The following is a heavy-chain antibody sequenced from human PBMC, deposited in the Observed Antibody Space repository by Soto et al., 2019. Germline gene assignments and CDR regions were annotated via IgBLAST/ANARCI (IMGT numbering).Heavy chain of an antibody. J-gene: IGHJ4*02. D-gene: IGHD6-13*01. Sequence: GGSLRLSCAASGFTFSSYGMHWVRQAPGKGLEWVAVIWYDGSNKYYADSVKGRFTISRDNSKNTLYLQMNSLRAEDTAVYYCARDHVALVPGAFDYWGQGTLVTVSS. CDR3: ARDHVALVPGAFDY. CDR1: GFTFSSYG. CDR2: IWYDGSNK. V-gene: IGHV3-33*08.